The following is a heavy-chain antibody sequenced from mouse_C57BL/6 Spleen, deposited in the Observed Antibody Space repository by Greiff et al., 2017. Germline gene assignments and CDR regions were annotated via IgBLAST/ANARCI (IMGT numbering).Heavy chain of an antibody. D-gene: IGHD2-4*01. V-gene: IGHV2-5*01. CDR1: GFSLTSYG. CDR3: AKIDYGAMDY. Sequence: VKLVESGPGLVQPSQSLSITCTVSGFSLTSYGVHWVRQSPGTGLEWLGVIWRGGSTDYNAAFMSRLSITKDKSKSQVFFKMNSLQADDTAIYYCAKIDYGAMDYWGQGTSVTGSS. J-gene: IGHJ4*01. CDR2: IWRGGST.